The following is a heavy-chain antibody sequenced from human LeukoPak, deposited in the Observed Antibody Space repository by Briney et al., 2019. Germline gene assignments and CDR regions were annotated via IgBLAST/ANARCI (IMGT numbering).Heavy chain of an antibody. J-gene: IGHJ4*02. V-gene: IGHV4-61*09. CDR2: IYTSGTT. CDR1: GGSISSSSYY. CDR3: ARMFEY. Sequence: SETLSLTCTVSGGSISSSSYYWTWIRQPAGKGLEWIGHIYTSGTTNYNPSLKSRVTIVLDTSKNQFSLNLNSVTAVDTAIYYCARMFEYWGQGTLVTVSS.